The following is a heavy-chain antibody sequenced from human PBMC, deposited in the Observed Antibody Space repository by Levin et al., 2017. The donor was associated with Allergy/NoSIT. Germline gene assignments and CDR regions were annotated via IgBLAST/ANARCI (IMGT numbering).Heavy chain of an antibody. CDR1: GFTVSSNY. J-gene: IGHJ4*02. CDR3: ARHPYDSSGYYYFYFDY. D-gene: IGHD3-22*01. Sequence: GGSLRLSCAASGFTVSSNYMSWVRQAPGKGLEWVSVIYSGGSTYYADSVKGRFTISRDNSKNTLYLQMNSLRAEDTAVYYCARHPYDSSGYYYFYFDYWGQGTLVTVSS. CDR2: IYSGGST. V-gene: IGHV3-66*04.